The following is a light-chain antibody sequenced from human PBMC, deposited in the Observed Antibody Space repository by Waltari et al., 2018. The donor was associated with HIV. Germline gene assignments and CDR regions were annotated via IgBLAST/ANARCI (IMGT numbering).Light chain of an antibody. Sequence: QSALPQPASVSGSPGQSITIPCTGTTSDVGGFNYVSWYQQHPGKAPKLMIYDVSNRPSGVSNRFSGSKSGNTASLTISGLQAEDEADYYCSSYTSSSALYVVFGGGTKLTVL. CDR2: DVS. CDR3: SSYTSSSALYVV. CDR1: TSDVGGFNY. V-gene: IGLV2-14*03. J-gene: IGLJ2*01.